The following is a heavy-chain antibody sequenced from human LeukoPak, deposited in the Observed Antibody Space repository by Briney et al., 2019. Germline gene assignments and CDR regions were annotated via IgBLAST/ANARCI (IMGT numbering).Heavy chain of an antibody. CDR2: IYGSGST. CDR1: GGSISSY. V-gene: IGHV4-4*07. Sequence: SETLSLTCTVSGGSISSYWSWIRQPAGKGLEWIGRIYGSGSTTYNPSLKSRVTTSLDMSKNQFFLKLSSVTAADTAVYYCARDSGTTGEVKFDPWGQGTLVTVSS. CDR3: ARDSGTTGEVKFDP. D-gene: IGHD3-10*01. J-gene: IGHJ5*02.